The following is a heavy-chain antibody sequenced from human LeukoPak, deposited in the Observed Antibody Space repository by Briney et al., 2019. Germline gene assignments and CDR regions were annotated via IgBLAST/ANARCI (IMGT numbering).Heavy chain of an antibody. J-gene: IGHJ6*03. V-gene: IGHV4-4*07. CDR1: GFTFSNYW. CDR3: ARGRQGYYYYYMDV. CDR2: IYTSGST. Sequence: GSLRLSCAASGFTFSNYWMSWIRQPAGKGLEWIGRIYTSGSTNYNPSLKSRVTISVDTSKNQFSLKLSSVTAADTAVYYCARGRQGYYYYYMDVWGKGTTVTVSS.